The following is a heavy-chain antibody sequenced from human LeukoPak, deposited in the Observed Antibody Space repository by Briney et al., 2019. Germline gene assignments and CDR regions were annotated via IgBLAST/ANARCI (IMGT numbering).Heavy chain of an antibody. J-gene: IGHJ4*02. CDR2: IYYSGST. Sequence: SETLSLTCTVSGGSISSYYWSWIRQPLGKGLEWIGYIYYSGSTNYNPSLESRVTISVDTSKNQFSLKLSSVTAADTAVYYCARGWSDSSSRYGGRVYYFDYWGQGTLVTVSS. V-gene: IGHV4-59*01. CDR3: ARGWSDSSSRYGGRVYYFDY. D-gene: IGHD6-13*01. CDR1: GGSISSYY.